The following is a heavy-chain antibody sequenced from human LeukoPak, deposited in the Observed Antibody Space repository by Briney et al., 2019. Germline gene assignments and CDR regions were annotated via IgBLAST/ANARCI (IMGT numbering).Heavy chain of an antibody. CDR3: AKTLYDSSGYPRRWFDP. D-gene: IGHD3-22*01. CDR2: ISGSGGST. Sequence: GSLRLSCAASGFTFSSHAMTWVRQAPGKGLEWVSVISGSGGSTYYADSVKGRFTISRDNSKNMLYLQLNSLRAEDTAVYYCAKTLYDSSGYPRRWFDPWGQGTLVTVSS. CDR1: GFTFSSHA. V-gene: IGHV3-23*01. J-gene: IGHJ5*02.